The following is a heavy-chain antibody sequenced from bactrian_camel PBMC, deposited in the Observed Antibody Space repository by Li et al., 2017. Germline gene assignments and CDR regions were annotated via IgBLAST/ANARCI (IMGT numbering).Heavy chain of an antibody. CDR1: GFTFSSYD. CDR2: INSRTDDTT. J-gene: IGHJ4*01. V-gene: IGHV3S40*01. Sequence: VQLVESGGGLVQPGGSLRLSCAASGFTFSSYDMSWVRQAPGKGLEWVSGINSRTDDTTVYAESVKGRFTLSRDDSKNELYLQVNSLKTEDTAMYYCAKEDPGAGRAVWGQGTQVTVS. CDR3: AKEDPGAGRAV.